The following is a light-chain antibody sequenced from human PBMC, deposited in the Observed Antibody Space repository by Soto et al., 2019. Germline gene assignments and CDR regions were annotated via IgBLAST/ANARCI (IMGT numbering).Light chain of an antibody. V-gene: IGLV3-1*01. CDR3: QAWDYSTVV. CDR1: KLGDKY. Sequence: SYELTQPPSVFVSPGQTASITCSGDKLGDKYACWYQQKPGQSPVLVIYQDTKRPSGIPERFSGSNSGNTATLTISGTQAMDEADYYCQAWDYSTVVFGGGTKVTVL. J-gene: IGLJ2*01. CDR2: QDT.